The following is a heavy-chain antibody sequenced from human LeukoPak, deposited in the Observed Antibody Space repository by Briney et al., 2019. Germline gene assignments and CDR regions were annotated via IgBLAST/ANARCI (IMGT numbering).Heavy chain of an antibody. D-gene: IGHD3-10*01. V-gene: IGHV3-48*03. CDR2: ISSDGSVR. J-gene: IGHJ5*02. CDR1: RFTLCSYE. Sequence: GGYLLLSCAASRFTLCSYEMSWVRQAQGTGLEGISYISSDGSVRYYADSVKGRFTISRDNAKNSMYLQVNSLRADDTAIYFCARDEGYAYRSRAFDPWGQGTLVTVSS. CDR3: ARDEGYAYRSRAFDP.